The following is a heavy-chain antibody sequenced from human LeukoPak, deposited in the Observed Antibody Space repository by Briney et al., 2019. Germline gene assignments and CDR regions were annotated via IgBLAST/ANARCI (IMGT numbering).Heavy chain of an antibody. CDR3: ARDAPGNTALDY. Sequence: PGGSLRLSCAASGFTFSSYWMHWVRQAPGKGLVWVSRINSDGGRTSYADSVKGRFTISRDNAKNTLYLQMSSLRAEDTAIYYCARDAPGNTALDYWGQGTLVTVSS. CDR1: GFTFSSYW. V-gene: IGHV3-74*01. D-gene: IGHD5-18*01. CDR2: INSDGGRT. J-gene: IGHJ4*02.